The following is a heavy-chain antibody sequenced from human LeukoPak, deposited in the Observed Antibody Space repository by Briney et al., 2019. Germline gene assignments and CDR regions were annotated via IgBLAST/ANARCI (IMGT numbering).Heavy chain of an antibody. CDR2: IYYSGST. CDR1: GGSISSYY. J-gene: IGHJ4*02. D-gene: IGHD3-10*01. Sequence: SETLSLTCTVSGGSISSYYWSWIRQPPGKGLEWIGSIYYSGSTYYNPSLKSRVTISVDTSKNQFSLKLSSVTAADTAVYYCARDLLWFGELSHFDYWGQGTLVTVSS. V-gene: IGHV4-59*12. CDR3: ARDLLWFGELSHFDY.